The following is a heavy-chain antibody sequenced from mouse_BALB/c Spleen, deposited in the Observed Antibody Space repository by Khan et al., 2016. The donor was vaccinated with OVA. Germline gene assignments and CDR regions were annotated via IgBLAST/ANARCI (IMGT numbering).Heavy chain of an antibody. Sequence: EVELVESGGGLVKPGGSLKLSCAASGFTFSNYAMSWVRQTPAKRLEWVASISSGGSTYYPDSVKGRFTISRDNARNILYLQMSSLRSEDTAMYYCARDYWFAYWGQGTLVTVSA. CDR1: GFTFSNYA. J-gene: IGHJ3*01. CDR3: ARDYWFAY. CDR2: ISSGGST. V-gene: IGHV5-6-5*01.